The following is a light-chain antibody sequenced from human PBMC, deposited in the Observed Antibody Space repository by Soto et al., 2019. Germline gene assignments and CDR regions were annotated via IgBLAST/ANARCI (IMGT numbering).Light chain of an antibody. J-gene: IGKJ3*01. CDR1: QGISSY. CDR2: AAS. Sequence: AIRMTQSPSSFSASTGDRVTITCRASQGISSYLAWSQQKPGKAPKLLIYAASTLQSGVPSRFSGSGYGTDFTLTISCLQSEDFATYYCQQYYSYPPFTFGPGTKVDIK. V-gene: IGKV1-8*01. CDR3: QQYYSYPPFT.